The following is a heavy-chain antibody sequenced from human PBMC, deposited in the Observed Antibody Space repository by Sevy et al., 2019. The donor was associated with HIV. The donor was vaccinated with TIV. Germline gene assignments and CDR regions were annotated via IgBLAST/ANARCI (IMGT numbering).Heavy chain of an antibody. CDR1: GFTFRSYA. V-gene: IGHV3-30-3*01. CDR3: ARSWLREGGYYFDY. Sequence: GGSLRLSCAASGFTFRSYAMYWVRQAPGKGLEWVAVISYDGTIKYYADSLKGRFTISRDNSKNTLYLQMTSLRPEDTAVYYCARSWLREGGYYFDYWGQGTLVTVSS. D-gene: IGHD5-12*01. J-gene: IGHJ4*02. CDR2: ISYDGTIK.